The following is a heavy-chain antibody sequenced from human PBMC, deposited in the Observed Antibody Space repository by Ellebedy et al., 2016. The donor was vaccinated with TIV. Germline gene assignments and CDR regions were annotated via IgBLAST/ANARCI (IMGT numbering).Heavy chain of an antibody. D-gene: IGHD3-22*01. J-gene: IGHJ4*02. CDR3: AKGRGGGSDSSAPRYYFDY. CDR1: GFTFTTYA. V-gene: IGHV3-23*01. CDR2: IGTGGNT. Sequence: GEFLKISCAASGFTFTTYAMHWVRQAPGKGLEWVSGIGTGGNTFYADSVRGRFTISRDTSKNTVFLQMNSLRAEDTAVYYCAKGRGGGSDSSAPRYYFDYWGLGTLVTVSS.